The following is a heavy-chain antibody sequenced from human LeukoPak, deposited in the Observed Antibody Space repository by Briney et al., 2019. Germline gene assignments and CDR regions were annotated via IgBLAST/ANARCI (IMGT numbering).Heavy chain of an antibody. D-gene: IGHD6-19*01. CDR1: GGSISSYH. CDR2: IYFTGST. Sequence: SETLPLTCTVSGGSISSYHWSWIRQSPGKGLDWIGYIYFTGSTSYNPSLKSRVTMSVDTSKNQLSLKLSSVTAADTAVYYCARGRISSGWFAHFDYWGQGALVTVSS. V-gene: IGHV4-59*01. J-gene: IGHJ4*02. CDR3: ARGRISSGWFAHFDY.